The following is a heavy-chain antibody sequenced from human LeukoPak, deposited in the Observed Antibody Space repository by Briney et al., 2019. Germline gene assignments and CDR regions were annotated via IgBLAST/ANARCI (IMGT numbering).Heavy chain of an antibody. CDR3: ARDQDGSGSYYLTYYFDY. V-gene: IGHV3-30-3*01. J-gene: IGHJ4*02. D-gene: IGHD3-10*01. CDR2: ISYDGSNK. Sequence: GGSLRLACAASGFTFRSYSMHWVRQAPAKGLEWVAVISYDGSNKYYAASVKGRFTISRDNSKNTLYLQMNSLRAEDTAVYYCARDQDGSGSYYLTYYFDYWAREAWSPSPQ. CDR1: GFTFRSYS.